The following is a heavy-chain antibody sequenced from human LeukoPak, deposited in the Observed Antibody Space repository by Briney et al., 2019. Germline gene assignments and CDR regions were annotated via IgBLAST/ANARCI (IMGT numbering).Heavy chain of an antibody. CDR2: INHSGDT. V-gene: IGHV4-34*01. CDR3: ARRGRGQQLILRRYFFDS. D-gene: IGHD6-13*01. CDR1: GETFSDYY. Sequence: SETLSLTCAGSGETFSDYYWNWIRQPPGQGLEWLGVINHSGDTHYTPSLKSRVTMSIDTSKNQFSLKLTSVTAADTAVYFCARRGRGQQLILRRYFFDSWGQGTLVSVSS. J-gene: IGHJ4*02.